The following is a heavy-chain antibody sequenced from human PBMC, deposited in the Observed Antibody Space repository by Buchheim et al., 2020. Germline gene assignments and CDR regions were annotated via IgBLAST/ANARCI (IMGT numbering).Heavy chain of an antibody. CDR2: IWYDGSNK. D-gene: IGHD5-18*01. CDR1: GFTFSSYG. V-gene: IGHV3-33*01. J-gene: IGHJ6*02. Sequence: QVQLVESGGGVVKPGRSLRLSCAASGFTFSSYGMHWVRQAPGKGLEWVAVIWYDGSNKYYADSVKGRFTISRDNSKNTLYLQMNSLRAEDTAVYYCARALGYSYGYYYYYGMDGWGQGTT. CDR3: ARALGYSYGYYYYYGMDG.